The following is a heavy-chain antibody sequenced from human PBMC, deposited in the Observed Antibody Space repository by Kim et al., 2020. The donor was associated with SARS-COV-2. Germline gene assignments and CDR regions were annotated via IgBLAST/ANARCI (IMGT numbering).Heavy chain of an antibody. D-gene: IGHD3-9*01. CDR2: INAGNGNT. CDR3: ARAILPVLRYFDWLAYVGGDAFDI. CDR1: GYTFTSYA. J-gene: IGHJ3*02. V-gene: IGHV1-3*01. Sequence: ASVKVSRKASGYTFTSYAMHWVRQAPGQRLEWMGWINAGNGNTKYSQKFQGRVTITRDTSASTAYMELSSLRSEDTAVYYCARAILPVLRYFDWLAYVGGDAFDIWGQGTMVTVSS.